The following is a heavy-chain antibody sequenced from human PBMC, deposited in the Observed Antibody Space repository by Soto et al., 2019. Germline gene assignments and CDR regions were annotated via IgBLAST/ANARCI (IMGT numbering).Heavy chain of an antibody. J-gene: IGHJ6*03. V-gene: IGHV4-34*01. D-gene: IGHD3-10*01. Sequence: SDTLYLTCALHRRSFIGNYSRWIFQPTASGLEWIGEINHSGSTNYNPSLKSRVTISVDTSKNQFSLKLSSVTAADTAVYYCARLGGITMVRGVNTAYYYYMDVWGKGTTVS. CDR2: INHSGST. CDR1: RRSFIGNY. CDR3: ARLGGITMVRGVNTAYYYYMDV.